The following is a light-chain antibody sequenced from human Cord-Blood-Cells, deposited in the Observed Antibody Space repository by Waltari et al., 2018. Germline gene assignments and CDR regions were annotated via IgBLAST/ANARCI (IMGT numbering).Light chain of an antibody. Sequence: DIQLTQSPSFLSASVGDRVPITCRARQGISSYLAWYQQKPGKAPKLQIYAASTLQSGVPSRFSGRGSGTEFTLTISSLQPEDFATYYCQQLNSYPQTFGQGTKVEIK. V-gene: IGKV1-9*01. CDR2: AAS. CDR1: QGISSY. CDR3: QQLNSYPQT. J-gene: IGKJ1*01.